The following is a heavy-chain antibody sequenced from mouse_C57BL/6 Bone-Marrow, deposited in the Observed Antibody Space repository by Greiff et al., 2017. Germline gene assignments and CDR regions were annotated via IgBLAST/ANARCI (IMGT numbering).Heavy chain of an antibody. J-gene: IGHJ2*01. CDR2: IYPRSGNT. Sequence: VQLQQSGAELARPGASVKLSCKASGYTFTSYGISWVKQRTGQGLEWIGEIYPRSGNTYYNEKFKGKATLPADKSSSTAYMELRSLTSEDSAVYFCARCIGGVVATNWGQGTTLTVSS. D-gene: IGHD1-1*01. CDR3: ARCIGGVVATN. CDR1: GYTFTSYG. V-gene: IGHV1-81*01.